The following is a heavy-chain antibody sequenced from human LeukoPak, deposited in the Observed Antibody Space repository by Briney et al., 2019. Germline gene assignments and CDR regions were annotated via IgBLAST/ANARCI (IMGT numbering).Heavy chain of an antibody. Sequence: PSETLSLTCAVYGGSFSGYYWSWIRQPPGKGLECIGEINHSGSTNSNPSLKSRVTISVDTYKNQFSLKLSSVTAADTAVYYCAREYFDFWSGLPPIWFDPWGQGTLVTVSS. CDR1: GGSFSGYY. V-gene: IGHV4-34*01. D-gene: IGHD3-3*01. CDR3: AREYFDFWSGLPPIWFDP. CDR2: INHSGST. J-gene: IGHJ5*02.